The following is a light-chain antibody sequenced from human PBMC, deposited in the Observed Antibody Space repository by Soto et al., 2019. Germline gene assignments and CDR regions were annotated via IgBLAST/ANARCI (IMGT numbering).Light chain of an antibody. J-gene: IGLJ2*01. CDR1: NIGSKN. V-gene: IGLV3-21*04. CDR3: QVWDSREV. CDR2: YDS. Sequence: SYELTQPPSVSVAPGETARIPCGANNIGSKNVHWYQQKPGQAPVLIIYYDSDRPSGIPERFSASNSGNTATLTISRVEAGDEADYLCQVWDSREVFGGGTKLTVL.